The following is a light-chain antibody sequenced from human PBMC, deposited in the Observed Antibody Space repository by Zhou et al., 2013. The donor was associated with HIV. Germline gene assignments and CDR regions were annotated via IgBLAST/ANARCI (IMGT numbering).Light chain of an antibody. CDR2: GAS. J-gene: IGKJ4*01. V-gene: IGKV1-NL1*01. CDR1: QVITNS. CDR3: QHYYTVPLT. Sequence: DIQMTQSPSSLSASVGDTVTITCRASQVITNSLAWYQQKPGKAPKLLLYGASKLESGVPSRFSGSGSGADYTLTINSLQPEDFATYYCQHYYTVPLTFGGGTKVELK.